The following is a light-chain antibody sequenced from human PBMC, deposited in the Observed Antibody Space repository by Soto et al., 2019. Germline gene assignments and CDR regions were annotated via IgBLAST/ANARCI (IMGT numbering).Light chain of an antibody. CDR2: QTS. J-gene: IGKJ2*01. V-gene: IGKV3-20*01. CDR1: QSINRKF. Sequence: EIILTQSPGTLSVSPGERATLSCRGSQSINRKFLAWYQQKPGQAPRLLMFQTSSRASGVPDRFSGSGSGTDFTLTITGLEPEDSAVYYCQQYGDSPAYTFGQGTKLEI. CDR3: QQYGDSPAYT.